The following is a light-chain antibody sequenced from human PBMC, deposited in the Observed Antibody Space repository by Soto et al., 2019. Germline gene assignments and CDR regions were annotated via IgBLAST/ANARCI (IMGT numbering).Light chain of an antibody. J-gene: IGKJ5*01. CDR3: QLYGVSSPRIT. CDR1: PSVSGSN. V-gene: IGKV3-20*01. CDR2: GAT. Sequence: EIVLTQSPGTLSLSPGERATLSCRASPSVSGSNLAWYQQKPGQAPRLLIYGATNRIIGIPDRFSGSVSGTDFTLTISRLEPEDFAVYYCQLYGVSSPRITFGQGTRLEIK.